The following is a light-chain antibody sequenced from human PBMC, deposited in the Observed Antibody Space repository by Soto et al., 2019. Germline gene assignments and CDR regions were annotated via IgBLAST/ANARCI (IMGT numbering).Light chain of an antibody. CDR2: EVT. V-gene: IGLV2-8*01. CDR3: SSYAGNNPYV. Sequence: QSALTHPPSPSGSPGQSVTFSCTGTSSDIGDYNYVSWYQQHPGKAPKLMIYEVTKRPSGVPDRFSGSKSGNTASLTVSGLQADDEALHCCSSYAGNNPYVLGDGPRVIV. CDR1: SSDIGDYNY. J-gene: IGLJ1*01.